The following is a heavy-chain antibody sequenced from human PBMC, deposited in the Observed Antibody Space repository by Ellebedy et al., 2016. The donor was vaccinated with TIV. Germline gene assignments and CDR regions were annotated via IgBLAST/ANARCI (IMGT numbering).Heavy chain of an antibody. CDR1: GYTFTSYG. CDR2: ISAYNGNT. D-gene: IGHD6-13*01. J-gene: IGHJ4*02. CDR3: ARDPDSSSWYAVDY. Sequence: ASVQVSCXASGYTFTSYGISWVRQAPGQGLEWMGWISAYNGNTNYAQKLQGRVTMTTDTSTSTAYMELRSLRSDDTAVYYCARDPDSSSWYAVDYWGQGTLVTVSS. V-gene: IGHV1-18*01.